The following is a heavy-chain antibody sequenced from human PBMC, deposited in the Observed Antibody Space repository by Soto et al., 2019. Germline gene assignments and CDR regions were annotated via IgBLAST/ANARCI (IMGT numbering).Heavy chain of an antibody. J-gene: IGHJ6*02. CDR3: ARYDSSGYYWPYYYYGMDV. CDR2: ISSSSSYI. V-gene: IGHV3-21*01. D-gene: IGHD3-22*01. CDR1: GFTFSTYS. Sequence: EVQLVESGGGLVKPGGSLRLSCAASGFTFSTYSMNWVRQAPGKGLEWVSSISSSSSYIYYADSVKGRFTISRDNAKNSLYLKLNSLIAEDTAVYYCARYDSSGYYWPYYYYGMDVWGHGTTVTVSS.